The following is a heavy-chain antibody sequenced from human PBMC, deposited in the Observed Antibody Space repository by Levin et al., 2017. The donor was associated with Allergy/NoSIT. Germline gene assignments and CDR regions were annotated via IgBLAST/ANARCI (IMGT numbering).Heavy chain of an antibody. V-gene: IGHV1-69*13. CDR1: GGTFSSYA. D-gene: IGHD3-10*01. Sequence: SVKVSCKASGGTFSSYAISWVRQAPGQGLEWMGGIIPIFGTANYAQKFQGRVTITADESTSTAYMELSSLRSEDTAVYYCATYYGSGSYYVYYDYGMDVWGQGTTVTVSS. CDR3: ATYYGSGSYYVYYDYGMDV. CDR2: IIPIFGTA. J-gene: IGHJ6*02.